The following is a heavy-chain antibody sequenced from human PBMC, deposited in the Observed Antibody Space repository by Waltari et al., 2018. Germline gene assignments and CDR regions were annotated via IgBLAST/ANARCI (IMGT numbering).Heavy chain of an antibody. V-gene: IGHV3-30*14. CDR3: ARSSGWYSPSRFYYYGLDV. J-gene: IGHJ6*02. CDR2: TSYDESDR. Sequence: QEQLVESGGGVVQPGTSLRLSCAASGFAFRNYAMHWVRQAPGKGLEWVAVTSYDESDRYYVDSVMGRFTISRDNSRNTLSLQMNSLRTEDTAVYFCARSSGWYSPSRFYYYGLDVWGQGTTVTVSS. CDR1: GFAFRNYA. D-gene: IGHD6-19*01.